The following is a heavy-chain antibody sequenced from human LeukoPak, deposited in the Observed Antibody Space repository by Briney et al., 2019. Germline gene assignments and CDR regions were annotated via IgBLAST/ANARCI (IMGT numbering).Heavy chain of an antibody. Sequence: GGSLRLSCAASGFTFSTYWMSWVRQAPGKGLEWVANINQDGSEKSYVDSVKGRFTISRDNAKKSPYLQMNSLRAEDTAVYYCARDRVNYFDYWGQGTLVTVSS. J-gene: IGHJ4*02. CDR2: INQDGSEK. V-gene: IGHV3-7*01. CDR3: ARDRVNYFDY. CDR1: GFTFSTYW. D-gene: IGHD3-10*01.